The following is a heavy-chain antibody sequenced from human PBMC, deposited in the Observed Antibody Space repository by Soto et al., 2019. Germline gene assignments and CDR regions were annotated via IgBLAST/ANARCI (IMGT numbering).Heavy chain of an antibody. J-gene: IGHJ4*02. CDR3: ARDTYHYDSSGYYLLYGHFDY. Sequence: ASLQVSCKASGYTFTSYGIIWVRQAPGQGLEWIGWISAYNGNTNYAQKLQGRVTMTTDTSTSTAYMELRSLRSDDTAVYYCARDTYHYDSSGYYLLYGHFDYWGQGTLVTVSS. CDR2: ISAYNGNT. V-gene: IGHV1-18*01. CDR1: GYTFTSYG. D-gene: IGHD3-22*01.